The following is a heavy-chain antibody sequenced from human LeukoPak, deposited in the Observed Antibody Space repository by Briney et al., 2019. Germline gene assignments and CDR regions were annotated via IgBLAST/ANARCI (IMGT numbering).Heavy chain of an antibody. D-gene: IGHD4-17*01. J-gene: IGHJ5*02. CDR1: GFTVSSNY. CDR3: ARDLLRRGYWFDP. CDR2: IYSGGST. V-gene: IGHV3-66*01. Sequence: GGSLRLSCAASGFTVSSNYMSWVRQAPGKGLEWVSVIYSGGSTYYADSVKGRFTISRDNSKNTLYLQMNSLRAEDTAVYYCARDLLRRGYWFDPWGQGTLVTVSS.